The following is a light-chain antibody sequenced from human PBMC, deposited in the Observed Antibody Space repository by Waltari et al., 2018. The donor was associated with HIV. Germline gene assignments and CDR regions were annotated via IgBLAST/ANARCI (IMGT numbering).Light chain of an antibody. Sequence: QSALTQPPSASGTPGQRVTISCSGSSSNVGRNAVYWYQKFPGSAPQLVIYRDNPRPPVVSDVVSGSRSGAAAALAISGLRSEDEADFYCSTWDDSLKDVRFGGGTKLTVL. J-gene: IGLJ2*01. V-gene: IGLV1-47*01. CDR1: SSNVGRNA. CDR2: RDN. CDR3: STWDDSLKDVR.